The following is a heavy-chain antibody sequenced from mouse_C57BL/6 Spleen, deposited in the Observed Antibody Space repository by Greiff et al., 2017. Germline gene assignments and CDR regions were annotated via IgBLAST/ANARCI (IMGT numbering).Heavy chain of an antibody. CDR2: ISSGSSTI. J-gene: IGHJ1*03. D-gene: IGHD1-1*01. CDR1: GFTFSDYG. Sequence: EVKLLESGGGLVKPGGSLKLSCAASGFTFSDYGMHWVRQAPEKGLEWVAYISSGSSTIYYADTVKGRFTISRDNAKNTLFLQMTSLRSEDTAMYYCAKGTTVVKGYWYFDVWGTGTTVTVSS. V-gene: IGHV5-17*01. CDR3: AKGTTVVKGYWYFDV.